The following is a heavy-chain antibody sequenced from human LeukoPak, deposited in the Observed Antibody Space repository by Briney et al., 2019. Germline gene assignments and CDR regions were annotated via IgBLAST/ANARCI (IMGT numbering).Heavy chain of an antibody. V-gene: IGHV1-69*13. CDR2: IIPIFGTA. CDR3: ARAYYDSSGYYFPFDY. Sequence: GASVKVSCKASGGTFSSYAISWVRQAPGQGLEWMGGIIPIFGTANYAQKFQGRVTITADESTSTAYMELSSLRSEDTAVYYCARAYYDSSGYYFPFDYWGQGTLDTVSS. CDR1: GGTFSSYA. J-gene: IGHJ4*02. D-gene: IGHD3-22*01.